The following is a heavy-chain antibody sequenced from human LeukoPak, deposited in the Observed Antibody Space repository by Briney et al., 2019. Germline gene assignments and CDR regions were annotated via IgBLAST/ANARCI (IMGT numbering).Heavy chain of an antibody. CDR3: ASLYYDFWSGQYYFDY. D-gene: IGHD3-3*01. Sequence: SQTLSLTCTVSGGSISSGGYYWSWIRQHPGRGLEWIGYIYYSGSTYYNPSLKSRVTISVDTSKNQFSLKLSSVTAADTAVYYCASLYYDFWSGQYYFDYWGQGTLVTVSS. CDR2: IYYSGST. V-gene: IGHV4-31*03. CDR1: GGSISSGGYY. J-gene: IGHJ4*02.